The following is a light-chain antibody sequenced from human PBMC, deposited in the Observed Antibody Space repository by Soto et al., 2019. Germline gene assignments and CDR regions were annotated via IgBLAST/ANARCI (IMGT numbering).Light chain of an antibody. J-gene: IGKJ3*01. Sequence: EIVMTQSPATLSVSPGERATLSCRASQSVSSNLAWYQQKPGQAPRLLIYGASTRATGIPARFSGSGSGTEFTLTIRSLQSEDFAIYYCQQYNNGPKLTFGPWNKGDI. CDR1: QSVSSN. V-gene: IGKV3-15*01. CDR2: GAS. CDR3: QQYNNGPKLT.